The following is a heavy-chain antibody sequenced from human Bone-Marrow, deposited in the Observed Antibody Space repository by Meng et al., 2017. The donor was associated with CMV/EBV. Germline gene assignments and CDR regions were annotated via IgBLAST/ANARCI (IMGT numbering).Heavy chain of an antibody. CDR3: ARDGQWDTNTNYRAFDV. V-gene: IGHV3-21*01. J-gene: IGHJ3*01. CDR2: ISSSSSYI. Sequence: GGSLRLSCAASGFTFSSYSMNWVRQAPGKGLEWASSISSSSSYIYYADSVKGRFTISRDNSKNTLYLQMNSLRPEDTAVYYCARDGQWDTNTNYRAFDVWGQGTRVTVSS. CDR1: GFTFSSYS. D-gene: IGHD1-26*01.